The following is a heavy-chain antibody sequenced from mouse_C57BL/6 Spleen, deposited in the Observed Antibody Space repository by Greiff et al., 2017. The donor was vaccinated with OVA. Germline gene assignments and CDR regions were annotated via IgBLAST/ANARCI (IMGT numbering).Heavy chain of an antibody. D-gene: IGHD1-1*01. V-gene: IGHV14-2*01. CDR2: IDPGDGET. CDR3: ARSYYGSSSLEEFDV. CDR1: GFNIKDYY. J-gene: IGHJ1*03. Sequence: EVQGVESGAELVKPGASVKLSCTASGFNIKDYYMHWVKQRTEQGLEWIGRIDPGDGETKYAPKFQGKATITADTSSNTAYLQLSSLTSEDTAVYYCARSYYGSSSLEEFDVWGTGTTVTVSS.